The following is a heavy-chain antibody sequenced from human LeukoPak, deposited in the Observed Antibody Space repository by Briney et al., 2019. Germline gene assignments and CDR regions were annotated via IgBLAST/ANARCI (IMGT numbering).Heavy chain of an antibody. CDR3: TKELAADPYYFDY. Sequence: PGGSLRLSCAVSGFIVSDNYMTWVRQAPGKGLEWVSVIYSGGSTNYADSVKDRFTISRDTSRNMVFLQMNSLRAEDTAVYYCTKELAADPYYFDYWGQGTVVTVSS. J-gene: IGHJ4*02. CDR2: IYSGGST. V-gene: IGHV3-66*01. CDR1: GFIVSDNY. D-gene: IGHD6-13*01.